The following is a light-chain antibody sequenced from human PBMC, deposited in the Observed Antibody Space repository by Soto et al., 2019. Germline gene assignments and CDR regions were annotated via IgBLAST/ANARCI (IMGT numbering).Light chain of an antibody. CDR3: QQRHSYPIT. J-gene: IGKJ5*01. Sequence: DIHLTQSPSFLSASVGDGITISCRASQDISSYLAWYQQEPGKAPKLLIHTASTLQGGVPSRFSGSGAGTEFTLTINSLQPADVATYYSQQRHSYPITFGQGTRLEIK. CDR1: QDISSY. CDR2: TAS. V-gene: IGKV1-9*01.